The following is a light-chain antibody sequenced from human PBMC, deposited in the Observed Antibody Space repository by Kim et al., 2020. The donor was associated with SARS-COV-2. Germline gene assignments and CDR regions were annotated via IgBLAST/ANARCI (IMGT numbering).Light chain of an antibody. V-gene: IGLV3-1*01. Sequence: SYELTQPPSVSVSPGQTASITCSGDKLGDKYACWYQQKPGQSPVLVIYQDSKRPSGIPERFSGSNSGNTATLTISGTQAMDEADYYCPAWDSGVVFGGGT. J-gene: IGLJ2*01. CDR3: PAWDSGVV. CDR1: KLGDKY. CDR2: QDS.